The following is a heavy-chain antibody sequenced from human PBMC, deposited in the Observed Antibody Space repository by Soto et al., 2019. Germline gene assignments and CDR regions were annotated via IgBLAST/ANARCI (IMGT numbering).Heavy chain of an antibody. D-gene: IGHD3-22*01. CDR3: ARGERGYSSGWSYYYDSSGYPLGPFDY. Sequence: SVKVSCKASGGTFSSYAISWVRQAPGQGLEWMGGIIPIFGTANYAQKFQGRVTITADESTSTAYMELSSLRSEDTAVYYCARGERGYSSGWSYYYDSSGYPLGPFDYWGQGTLVTVSS. J-gene: IGHJ4*02. V-gene: IGHV1-69*13. CDR2: IIPIFGTA. CDR1: GGTFSSYA.